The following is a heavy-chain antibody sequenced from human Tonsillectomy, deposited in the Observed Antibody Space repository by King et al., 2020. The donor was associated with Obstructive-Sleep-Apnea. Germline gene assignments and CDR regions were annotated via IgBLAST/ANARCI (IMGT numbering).Heavy chain of an antibody. CDR1: GYTFTSYD. CDR2: MNPNSGTK. CDR3: ARGRGYSVRGDY. J-gene: IGHJ4*02. D-gene: IGHD3-22*01. Sequence: VQLVESGAEVKKPGASVKVSCKASGYTFTSYDIKWGRQATGQGLEWSGWMNPNSGTKGYAQKFQGRVTLTRNTSISTAYMELSSLRSEDTAVYYCARGRGYSVRGDYWGQGTLVTVSS. V-gene: IGHV1-8*01.